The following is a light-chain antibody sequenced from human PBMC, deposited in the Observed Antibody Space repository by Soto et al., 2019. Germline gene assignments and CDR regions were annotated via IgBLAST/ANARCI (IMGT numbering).Light chain of an antibody. CDR1: QGVSRK. CDR2: GAS. V-gene: IGKV3-15*01. CDR3: QQYHTWPIT. Sequence: EIVMTQSPATLSVAPGERVTLSCRASQGVSRKLAWYQHKSGQAPRLLISGASAGATGIPARFSGSGSGTEFTLTISSLQSDDCAIYYCQQYHTWPITFGGGTKVEIK. J-gene: IGKJ4*01.